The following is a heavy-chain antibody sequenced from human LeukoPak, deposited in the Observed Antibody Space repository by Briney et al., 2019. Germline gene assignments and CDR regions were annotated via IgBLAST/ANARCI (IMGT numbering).Heavy chain of an antibody. V-gene: IGHV1-18*01. CDR3: ARAGGSYSPSDY. J-gene: IGHJ4*02. Sequence: ASVKVSRKASGYTFTSYGISWVRQAPGQGLEWMGWINAYNDNTNYAQKFQGRVTMTTDTSTSTAYMELRSLRSDDTAVFYCARAGGSYSPSDYWGQGTLVTVSS. CDR2: INAYNDNT. D-gene: IGHD2-21*01. CDR1: GYTFTSYG.